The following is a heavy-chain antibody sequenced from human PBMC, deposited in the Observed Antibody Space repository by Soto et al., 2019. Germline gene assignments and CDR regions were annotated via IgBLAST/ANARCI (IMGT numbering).Heavy chain of an antibody. CDR2: IYSTGTT. J-gene: IGHJ4*02. D-gene: IGHD3-10*01. V-gene: IGHV3-53*01. CDR3: AKDGRGSGSPYTSFGY. Sequence: EVQLVESGGGLIQPGGSLKLSCAASGFTVGNNYMSCVRQAPGKRLEWFSLIYSTGTTKYADSVKGRFNVSRDNAKNTLYLQMNSLRAEDTDVYYCAKDGRGSGSPYTSFGYWGQGTLVTVSS. CDR1: GFTVGNNY.